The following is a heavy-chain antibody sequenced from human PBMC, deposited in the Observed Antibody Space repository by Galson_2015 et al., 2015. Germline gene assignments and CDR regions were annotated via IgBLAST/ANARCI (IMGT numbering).Heavy chain of an antibody. J-gene: IGHJ4*02. Sequence: SLRLSCAASGFTFSSSAMNWVRQAPGKGLEWVSALSHTGSSIYYADSVKGRFTISRDNSKNTLYLHLNSLRADDTAVYYCAKDRRAVVMSAIDYLSQGTQVTVSS. CDR3: AKDRRAVVMSAIDY. CDR2: LSHTGSSI. CDR1: GFTFSSSA. V-gene: IGHV3-23*01. D-gene: IGHD2-21*02.